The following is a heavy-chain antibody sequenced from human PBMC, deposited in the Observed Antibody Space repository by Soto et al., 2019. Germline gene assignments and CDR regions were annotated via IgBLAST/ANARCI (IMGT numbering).Heavy chain of an antibody. D-gene: IGHD2-15*01. CDR3: ARGSGGKYWFDP. J-gene: IGHJ5*02. V-gene: IGHV1-3*01. Sequence: ASVKVSCKASGYTFTSYAMHWVRQAPGQRLEWMGWINAGNGNTKYSQKFQGRVTITRDTSASTAYMELSSLRSEDTAVYYCARGSGGKYWFDPWGQGTLVPVSS. CDR1: GYTFTSYA. CDR2: INAGNGNT.